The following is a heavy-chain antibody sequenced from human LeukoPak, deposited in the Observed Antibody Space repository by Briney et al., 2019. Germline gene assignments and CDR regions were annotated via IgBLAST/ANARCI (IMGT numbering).Heavy chain of an antibody. CDR1: GYTFTSYY. J-gene: IGHJ3*02. CDR2: INPSDGST. Sequence: ASVKVSCKASGYTFTSYYIHLVRQAPGQGFEWMAIINPSDGSTTDSQKFQGRVTMTRDTSTSTVYMELSGLRSEDTALYYCARIRDGYNDAYDIWGQGTMVTVSS. CDR3: ARIRDGYNDAYDI. V-gene: IGHV1-46*01. D-gene: IGHD5-24*01.